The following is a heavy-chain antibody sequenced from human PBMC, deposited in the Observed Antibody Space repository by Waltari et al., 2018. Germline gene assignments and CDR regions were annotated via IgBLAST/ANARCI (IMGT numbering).Heavy chain of an antibody. Sequence: EVQLVQSGAEVKKPGESLKISCKGSGYSFTSYWIGWVRQMPGKGLEWMGIIYPGDSDTRYSPSFQGQVTISADKSISTAYLQWSSLKASDTAMYYCARSLYCSGGSCYPKWFDPWGQGTLVTVSS. CDR3: ARSLYCSGGSCYPKWFDP. V-gene: IGHV5-51*01. D-gene: IGHD2-15*01. J-gene: IGHJ5*02. CDR2: IYPGDSDT. CDR1: GYSFTSYW.